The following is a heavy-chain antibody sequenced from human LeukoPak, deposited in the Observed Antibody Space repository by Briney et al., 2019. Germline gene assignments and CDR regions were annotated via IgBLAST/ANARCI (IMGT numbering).Heavy chain of an antibody. CDR2: TYYRSKWYN. J-gene: IGHJ4*02. CDR1: GDSVSSNSAA. V-gene: IGHV6-1*01. CDR3: ARVSSSGGMRYFDY. D-gene: IGHD6-6*01. Sequence: SQTLSLTCAISGDSVSSNSAAWNWIRQSPSRGLEWLGRTYYRSKWYNDYAVSVKSRITINPDTSKNQFSPKLSSVTAADTAVYYCARVSSSGGMRYFDYWGQGTLVTVSS.